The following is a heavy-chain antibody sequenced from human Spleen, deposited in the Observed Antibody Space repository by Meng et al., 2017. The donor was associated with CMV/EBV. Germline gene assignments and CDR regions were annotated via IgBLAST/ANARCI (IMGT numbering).Heavy chain of an antibody. D-gene: IGHD7-27*01. V-gene: IGHV4-34*01. CDR2: IYYSGST. CDR3: ARVLGLGNIDY. CDR1: GGSFSGYY. Sequence: QVQLRQWGAGLLKPSETLSLTCAVYGGSFSGYYWSWIRQPPGKGLEWIGYIYYSGSTYYNPSLKSRVTISVDTSKNQFSLKLSSVTAADTAVYYCARVLGLGNIDYWGQGTLVTVSS. J-gene: IGHJ4*02.